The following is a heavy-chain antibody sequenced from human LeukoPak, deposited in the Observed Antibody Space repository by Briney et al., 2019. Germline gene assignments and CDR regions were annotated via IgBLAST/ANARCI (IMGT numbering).Heavy chain of an antibody. Sequence: RRSLRLSCAASGFTFTNFAMSWVRQAPGKGLEWVSAISGSGGSTYYADSLKGRSTIPRDNSKNTLYLQMNSLRAEDTAVYYCAKGLSTVATYYFDYWGQGTLVTVSS. CDR1: GFTFTNFA. V-gene: IGHV3-23*01. J-gene: IGHJ4*02. CDR2: ISGSGGST. D-gene: IGHD4-17*01. CDR3: AKGLSTVATYYFDY.